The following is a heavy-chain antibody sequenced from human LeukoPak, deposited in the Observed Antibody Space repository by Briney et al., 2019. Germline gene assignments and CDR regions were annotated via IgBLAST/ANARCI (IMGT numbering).Heavy chain of an antibody. CDR3: ARDLGLPLSDYGGNPLDY. CDR1: GYTFTSYA. D-gene: IGHD4-23*01. V-gene: IGHV1-3*01. CDR2: INAGNGNT. Sequence: ASVKVSCKASGYTFTSYAMHWVRQAPGQRLEWMGWINAGNGNTKYSQEFQGRVTITRDTSTSTAYMELRSLRSDDTAVYYCARDLGLPLSDYGGNPLDYWGQGTLVTVSS. J-gene: IGHJ4*02.